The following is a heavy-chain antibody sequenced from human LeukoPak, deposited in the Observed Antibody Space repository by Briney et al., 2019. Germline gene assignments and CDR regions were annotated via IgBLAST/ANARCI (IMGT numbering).Heavy chain of an antibody. J-gene: IGHJ5*02. V-gene: IGHV4-61*09. D-gene: IGHD6-13*01. CDR2: IYTSGST. CDR1: GGSISSGSYY. Sequence: PSETLSLTCTVSGGSISSGSYYWSWIRQPAGKGLEWIGHIYTSGSTNYNPSLKSRVTISVDTSKNQFSLKLSSVTAADTAVYYCARGDSSSSNWFDPWGQGTLVTVSS. CDR3: ARGDSSSSNWFDP.